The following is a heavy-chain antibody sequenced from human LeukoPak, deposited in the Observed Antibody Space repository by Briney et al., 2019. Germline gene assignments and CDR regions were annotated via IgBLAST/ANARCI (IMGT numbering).Heavy chain of an antibody. D-gene: IGHD3-16*01. CDR1: GFTFSSYG. Sequence: GGSLRLSCAASGFTFSSYGMSWVRQAPGKGLEGVSVIYSGGGTRYADSVKGRFTISRDNSKNTLYLQMNSLRAEDTAVYYCATHSGGYWGQGTLVTVSS. CDR2: IYSGGGT. CDR3: ATHSGGY. J-gene: IGHJ4*02. V-gene: IGHV3-66*01.